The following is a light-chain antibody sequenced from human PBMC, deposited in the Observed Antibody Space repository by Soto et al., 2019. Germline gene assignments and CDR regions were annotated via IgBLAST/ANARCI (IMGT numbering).Light chain of an antibody. V-gene: IGKV3-15*01. CDR3: QHYNNWHPYT. CDR1: QRISTN. Sequence: EIVMTQSPATLSVSPGERATLSCRASQRISTNLAWYQQKAGLAPRLLIYGASSMANGVPARFSGIGSETDFTLTISSLQSEDFAVYYCQHYNNWHPYTFGQGTKLESK. CDR2: GAS. J-gene: IGKJ2*01.